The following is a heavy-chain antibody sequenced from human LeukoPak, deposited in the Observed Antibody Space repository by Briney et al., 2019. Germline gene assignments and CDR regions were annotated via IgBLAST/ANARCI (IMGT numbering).Heavy chain of an antibody. CDR3: ARDGMVGWGIAAA. CDR2: IKQDGSEK. CDR1: GFTFSSYW. Sequence: GGSLRLSCAASGFTFSSYWMSWDRQAPGKGLEWVANIKQDGSEKYYVDSVKGRFTISRDNAKNSLYLQMNSLRAEDTAVYYCARDGMVGWGIAAAWGQGTLVTVSS. D-gene: IGHD6-13*01. J-gene: IGHJ5*02. V-gene: IGHV3-7*01.